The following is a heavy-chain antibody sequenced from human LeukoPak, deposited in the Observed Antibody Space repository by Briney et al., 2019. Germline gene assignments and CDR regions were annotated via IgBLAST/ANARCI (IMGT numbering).Heavy chain of an antibody. J-gene: IGHJ5*02. Sequence: PSETLSLTCTVSGGSISSYYWSWIWHPAGEGPEWIGRIYNSGSHNFNPSLKSRVNISVDKSKNQLPPKPSPVTAPDTAGHFVAGERTTVTTRSCDPWGQGTLVSVSS. CDR3: AGERTTVTTRSCDP. CDR2: IYNSGSH. CDR1: GGSISSYY. D-gene: IGHD4-17*01. V-gene: IGHV4-4*07.